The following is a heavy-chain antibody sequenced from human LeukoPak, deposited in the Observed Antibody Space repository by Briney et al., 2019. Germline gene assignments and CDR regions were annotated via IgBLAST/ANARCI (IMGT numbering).Heavy chain of an antibody. D-gene: IGHD3-22*01. Sequence: SETLSPTCTVSGGSISSGDYYWSWIRQPPGKGLEWIGYIYYSGSTYYNPSLKSRVTISVDTSKNQFSLKLSSVTAADTAVYYCARDLNYYDSSGYSDAFDIWGQGTMVTVSS. CDR2: IYYSGST. J-gene: IGHJ3*02. CDR1: GGSISSGDYY. CDR3: ARDLNYYDSSGYSDAFDI. V-gene: IGHV4-30-4*01.